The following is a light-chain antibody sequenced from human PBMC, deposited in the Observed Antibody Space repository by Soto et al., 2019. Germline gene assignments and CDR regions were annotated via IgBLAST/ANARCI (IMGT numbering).Light chain of an antibody. CDR2: DDS. Sequence: SYELTQPPSVSVSPGQTASMTCSGDKLGGKYVCWYQQKPGQSPVLVIYDDSKRPSGIPGRFSGSNSGNTATLTISGTQAMDEADYYCQAWDNSVVFGGGTKLTVL. CDR3: QAWDNSVV. V-gene: IGLV3-1*01. CDR1: KLGGKY. J-gene: IGLJ3*02.